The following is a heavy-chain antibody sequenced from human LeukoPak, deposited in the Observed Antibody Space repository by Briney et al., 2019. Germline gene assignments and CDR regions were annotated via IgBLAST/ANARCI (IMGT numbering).Heavy chain of an antibody. Sequence: SVPVSCKASGFTFTRSAMQWVRQARGQRLEWIGWIVVGSGNTNYAQKFQERVNITRDMSTSTAYMELSRLRSEDTAVYYCAAADYYDSSGYYPYAFHIWGQGTVVPVSS. CDR1: GFTFTRSA. V-gene: IGHV1-58*02. D-gene: IGHD3-22*01. CDR2: IVVGSGNT. J-gene: IGHJ3*02. CDR3: AAADYYDSSGYYPYAFHI.